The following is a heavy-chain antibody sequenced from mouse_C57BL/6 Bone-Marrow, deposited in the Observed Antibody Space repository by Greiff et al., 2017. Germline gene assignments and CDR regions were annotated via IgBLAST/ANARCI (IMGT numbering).Heavy chain of an antibody. D-gene: IGHD2-1*01. J-gene: IGHJ3*01. CDR3: AKGDIYYVSSFAY. V-gene: IGHV1-81*01. CDR1: GYTFTSYG. Sequence: QVQLQQSGAELARPGASVKLSCKASGYTFTSYGISWVKQRTGQGLEWIGEIYPRSGNTNYNEKFKGKATLTADKSSITAYMEPRSLSSEDSAVYFCAKGDIYYVSSFAYWGQGTLVTVSA. CDR2: IYPRSGNT.